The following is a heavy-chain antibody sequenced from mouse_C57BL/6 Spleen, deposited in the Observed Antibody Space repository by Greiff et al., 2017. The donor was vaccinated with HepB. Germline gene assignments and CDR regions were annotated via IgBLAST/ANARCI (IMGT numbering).Heavy chain of an antibody. CDR3: ARNPALYYFDY. Sequence: EVKVVESGGGLVKPGGSLKLSCAASGFTFSDYGMHWVRQAPEKGLEWVAYISSGSSTIYYADTVKGRFTISRDNAKNTLFLQMTSLRSEDTAMYYCARNPALYYFDYWGQGTTLTVSS. CDR1: GFTFSDYG. V-gene: IGHV5-17*01. CDR2: ISSGSSTI. J-gene: IGHJ2*01. D-gene: IGHD3-3*01.